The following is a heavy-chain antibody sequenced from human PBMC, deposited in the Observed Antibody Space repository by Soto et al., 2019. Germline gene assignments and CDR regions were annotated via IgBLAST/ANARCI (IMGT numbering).Heavy chain of an antibody. CDR1: GCPFGDYA. V-gene: IGHV3-49*03. CDR3: TTNYYDSSGYDNWFDP. CDR2: IRSKAYGGTT. Sequence: PGGSLRLSCPASGCPFGDYAMSWFRQAPGKGLEWVGFIRSKAYGGTTEYAASVKGRFTISRDDSKSIAYLQMNSLKTEDTAVYYCTTNYYDSSGYDNWFDPWGQGTLVTVSS. J-gene: IGHJ5*02. D-gene: IGHD3-22*01.